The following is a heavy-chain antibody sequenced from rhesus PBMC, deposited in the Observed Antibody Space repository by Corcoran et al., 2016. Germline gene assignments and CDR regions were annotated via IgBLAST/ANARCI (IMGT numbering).Heavy chain of an antibody. Sequence: QLQLQESGPGLVKPSETLSLTCAVSGGSIRSNYWSWIRHPPGKGLEWIGRISGIGGSTDDTPSLKGRVTISTDTSKNQFSLKLSSVTAADTAVYYCARYSNYYGLDSWGQGVVVTVSS. CDR2: ISGIGGST. D-gene: IGHD4-23*01. V-gene: IGHV4-173*01. J-gene: IGHJ6*01. CDR1: GGSIRSNY. CDR3: ARYSNYYGLDS.